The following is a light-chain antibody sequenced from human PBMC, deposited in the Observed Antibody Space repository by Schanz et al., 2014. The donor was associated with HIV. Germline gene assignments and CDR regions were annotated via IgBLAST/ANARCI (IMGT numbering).Light chain of an antibody. V-gene: IGLV1-40*01. Sequence: QSVLAQPPSVSGAPGQRVTISCTGTSSNIGAGYDVHWYQLLPGTAPTLLIFDNTNRPSGVPDRFSGSKSGTSASLAITGLQAEDEADYYCQSYDSSLSGYVFGTGTKLTVL. CDR2: DNT. CDR3: QSYDSSLSGYV. CDR1: SSNIGAGYD. J-gene: IGLJ1*01.